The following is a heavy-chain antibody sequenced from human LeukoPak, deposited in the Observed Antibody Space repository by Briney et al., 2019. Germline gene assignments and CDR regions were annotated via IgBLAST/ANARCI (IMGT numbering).Heavy chain of an antibody. J-gene: IGHJ4*02. CDR3: ARQNDFRLDY. V-gene: IGHV5-51*01. CDR2: IYPGDADT. Sequence: GESLKISCQGSGYTFSSYWIGWVRQMPGKGLGWMGIIYPGDADTRYSPSLQGQVTISVDTSSGTAYLQWSSLRASDTAIYYCARQNDFRLDYWGQGTLVTVSS. CDR1: GYTFSSYW. D-gene: IGHD3-3*01.